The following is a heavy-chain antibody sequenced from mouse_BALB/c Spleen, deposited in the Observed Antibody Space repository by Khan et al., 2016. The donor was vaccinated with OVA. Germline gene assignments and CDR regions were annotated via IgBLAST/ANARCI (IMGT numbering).Heavy chain of an antibody. V-gene: IGHV1S136*01. CDR1: GYTFTSYV. J-gene: IGHJ3*01. Sequence: VQLQQSGPELVKPGASVKMSCKASGYTFTSYVMHWVKQKPGQGLEWIGYINPYNDGTKYNEKFKGKATLTSDKSSSTAYMELSSLTSEDSSVYYCARYRDYGSSTWFAYWGQGTLVTVSA. CDR3: ARYRDYGSSTWFAY. CDR2: INPYNDGT. D-gene: IGHD1-1*01.